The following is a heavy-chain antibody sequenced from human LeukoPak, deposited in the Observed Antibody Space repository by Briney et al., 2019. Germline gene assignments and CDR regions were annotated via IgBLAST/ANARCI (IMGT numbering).Heavy chain of an antibody. Sequence: GGSLRLSCAASGFTFSGYDMHWVRQAPGKGLEWVAFIRYDGSNKYYTDSVKGRFTISRDNSKNTLYLQMNSLRTEDTAVYYCAKDLRYYDSSDAFDIWGQGTVVTVSS. V-gene: IGHV3-30*02. CDR3: AKDLRYYDSSDAFDI. CDR2: IRYDGSNK. CDR1: GFTFSGYD. D-gene: IGHD3-22*01. J-gene: IGHJ3*02.